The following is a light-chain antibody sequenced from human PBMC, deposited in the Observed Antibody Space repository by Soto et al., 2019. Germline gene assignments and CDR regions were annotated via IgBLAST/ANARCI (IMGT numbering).Light chain of an antibody. J-gene: IGKJ2*01. Sequence: ENVLTQSPGTVSLSPGERATLSCRASQGVTSNHLAWYQQKPGQAPRLLIYGVFNRATGIPDRFSGSGSGTDFTLTITRREPEDSAVYFCQHYDGSPRTFGQGTKLEIK. CDR2: GVF. CDR1: QGVTSNH. CDR3: QHYDGSPRT. V-gene: IGKV3-20*01.